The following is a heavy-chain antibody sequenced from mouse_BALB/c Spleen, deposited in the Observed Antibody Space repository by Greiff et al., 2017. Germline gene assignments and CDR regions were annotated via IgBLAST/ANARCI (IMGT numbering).Heavy chain of an antibody. CDR3: ASGRAYDGYYPIYAMDY. D-gene: IGHD2-3*01. CDR2: INPYNGAT. J-gene: IGHJ4*01. CDR1: GYSFTGYY. Sequence: VQLQQSGPELVKPGASVKISCKASGYSFTGYYMHWVKQSHVKSLEWIGRINPYNGATSYNQNFKDKASLTVDKSSSTAYMELHSLTSEDSAVYYCASGRAYDGYYPIYAMDYWGQGTSVTVSS. V-gene: IGHV1-31*01.